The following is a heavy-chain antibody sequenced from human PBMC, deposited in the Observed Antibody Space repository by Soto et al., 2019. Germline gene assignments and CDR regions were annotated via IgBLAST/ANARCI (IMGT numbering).Heavy chain of an antibody. D-gene: IGHD2-21*01. CDR1: GFTFRSYG. V-gene: IGHV3-33*01. CDR3: ARADCGGQCACDF. Sequence: PGGSLRLSCAAPGFTFRSYGMHWVRQARGKGLEWVAGIWYDGTVKNYADSVKGRFSISRDNSQNTVYLQMNTLRAEDTAVYYCARADCGGQCACDFWGQGTLVTVSS. J-gene: IGHJ4*02. CDR2: IWYDGTVK.